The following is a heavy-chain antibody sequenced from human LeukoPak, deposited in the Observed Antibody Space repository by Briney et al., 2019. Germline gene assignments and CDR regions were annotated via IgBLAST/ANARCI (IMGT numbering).Heavy chain of an antibody. D-gene: IGHD3-10*01. J-gene: IGHJ4*02. V-gene: IGHV1-2*02. CDR1: GYTFTDYY. CDR3: ARDRGSYLTPDY. Sequence: WASVKVSCKASGYTFTDYYMHWVRQAPGQGLEWMGWINPNSGGTNYTQKFQGRVTMTRDTSISTAYMELSRLRSDDTAVYYCARDRGSYLTPDYWGQGTLVTVSS. CDR2: INPNSGGT.